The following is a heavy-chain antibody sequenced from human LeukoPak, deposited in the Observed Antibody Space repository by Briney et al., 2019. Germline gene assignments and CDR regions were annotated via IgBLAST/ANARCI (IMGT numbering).Heavy chain of an antibody. V-gene: IGHV4-4*07. CDR2: IYTSGST. D-gene: IGHD1-26*01. J-gene: IGHJ3*02. Sequence: SETLSLTCTVSGGSISSYYWSWIRQPAGKGLEWIGRIYTSGSTNYNPSLKSRVTISVDKSKNQFSLKLSSVTAADTAVYYCARDSGSYYRGDAFDIWGQGTMVTVSS. CDR3: ARDSGSYYRGDAFDI. CDR1: GGSISSYY.